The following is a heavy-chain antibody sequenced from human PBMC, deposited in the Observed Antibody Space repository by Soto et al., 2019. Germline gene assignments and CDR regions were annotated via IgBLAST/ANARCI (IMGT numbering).Heavy chain of an antibody. D-gene: IGHD2-2*02. CDR1: GYTFTTYG. CDR3: ARDGSLYCSSTSCDTSRLNWFDP. Sequence: ASVKVSCKASGYTFTTYGISWVRQAPGQGLEWMGWISADNGNTNYAQKLQGRVTMTTDTSTSTAYMELRSLRSDDTAVYYCARDGSLYCSSTSCDTSRLNWFDPWGQGTLVTVSS. CDR2: ISADNGNT. V-gene: IGHV1-18*01. J-gene: IGHJ5*02.